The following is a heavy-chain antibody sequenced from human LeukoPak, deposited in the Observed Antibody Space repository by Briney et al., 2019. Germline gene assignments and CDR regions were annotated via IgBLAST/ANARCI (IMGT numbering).Heavy chain of an antibody. V-gene: IGHV5-51*01. J-gene: IGHJ4*02. D-gene: IGHD3-10*01. CDR2: IYPGDSDT. CDR1: GYSFTSYW. CDR3: ARHETGPFFDY. Sequence: GESLKMSCKGSGYSFTSYWIGWARQMPGKGLECMGIIYPGDSDTRYSPSFQGQVTISADKSISTAYLQWSSLKAADTAMYYCARHETGPFFDYWGQGTLVTVSS.